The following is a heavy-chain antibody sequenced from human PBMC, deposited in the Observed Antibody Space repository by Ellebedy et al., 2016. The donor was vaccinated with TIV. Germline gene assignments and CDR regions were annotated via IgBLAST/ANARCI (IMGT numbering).Heavy chain of an antibody. CDR1: GYTFTNYD. D-gene: IGHD6-13*01. CDR2: MNPNSANT. V-gene: IGHV1-8*01. J-gene: IGHJ6*02. Sequence: AASVKVSCQASGYTFTNYDINWVRRATGQGLEWMGWMNPNSANTGYAQQLQVRVTMTSNTSISTAYMELSSLRSDDTAVYSCARYPTPTIAAAGPEGKTPTPSGMDVWGQGTTVTVSS. CDR3: ARYPTPTIAAAGPEGKTPTPSGMDV.